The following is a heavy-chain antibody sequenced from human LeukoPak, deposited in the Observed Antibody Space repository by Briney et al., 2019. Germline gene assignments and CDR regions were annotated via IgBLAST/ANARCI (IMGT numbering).Heavy chain of an antibody. CDR1: GFTFSDYY. CDR2: ISYDGSNK. CDR3: AKIPSRVVVTTTP. J-gene: IGHJ5*02. Sequence: GGSLRLSCAASGFTFSDYYMSWIRQAPGKGLEWVAVISYDGSNKYYGGSVKGRFTISRDNSKNTLYQQMNSLRAEDTAVYYCAKIPSRVVVTTTPWGQGTLVTVSS. D-gene: IGHD2-21*02. V-gene: IGHV3-30*18.